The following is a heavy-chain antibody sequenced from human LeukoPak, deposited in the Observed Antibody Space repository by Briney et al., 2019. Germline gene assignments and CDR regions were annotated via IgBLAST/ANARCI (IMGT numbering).Heavy chain of an antibody. CDR3: ARDTGVVFIDY. Sequence: GGTLRLSCAASGFTFSSYGMSWVRQAPGKGLEWVSAISGSGGSTYYADSVKGRFTISRDNSKNTLYLQMNSLRAEDTAVYYCARDTGVVFIDYWGQGTLVTVSS. D-gene: IGHD4-23*01. V-gene: IGHV3-23*01. CDR2: ISGSGGST. CDR1: GFTFSSYG. J-gene: IGHJ4*02.